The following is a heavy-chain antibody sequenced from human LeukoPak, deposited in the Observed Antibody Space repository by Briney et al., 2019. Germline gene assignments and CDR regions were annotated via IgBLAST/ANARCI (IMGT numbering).Heavy chain of an antibody. Sequence: SETLSLTCTVSGGSISSYYWSWIRQPPGKGLEWIGYIYYSGSTNYNPSLKSRVTISVDTSKNQFSLKLSSVTAADTAVYYCARQPMVRGVNTRGDAFDIWGQGTMVTVSS. CDR2: IYYSGST. V-gene: IGHV4-59*08. CDR3: ARQPMVRGVNTRGDAFDI. D-gene: IGHD3-10*01. J-gene: IGHJ3*02. CDR1: GGSISSYY.